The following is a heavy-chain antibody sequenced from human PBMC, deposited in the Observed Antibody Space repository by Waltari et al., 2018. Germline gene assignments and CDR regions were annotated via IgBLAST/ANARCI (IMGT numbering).Heavy chain of an antibody. V-gene: IGHV1-69*08. J-gene: IGHJ6*02. Sequence: QVQLVQSGAEVKKPGSSVKVSCKASGGTFSSYAISWVRQAPGQGIEWMGRIIPIFGTANYAQKVQGRVTITADKSTSTAYMELSSLRSEDTAVYYCARDLYDSSGYYYEAGYYYGMDVWGQGTTVTVSS. CDR1: GGTFSSYA. CDR2: IIPIFGTA. CDR3: ARDLYDSSGYYYEAGYYYGMDV. D-gene: IGHD3-22*01.